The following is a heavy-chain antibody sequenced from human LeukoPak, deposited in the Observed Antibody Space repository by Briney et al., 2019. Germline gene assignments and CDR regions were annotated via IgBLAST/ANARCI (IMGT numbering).Heavy chain of an antibody. V-gene: IGHV4-61*02. J-gene: IGHJ3*02. CDR2: IYTSGST. Sequence: SETLSLTCTVSGGSLISVSYYWSWIRQPAGRGLEWFARIYTSGSTNYNPSLKSRVTISVDTSKNQFSLKLSSVTAADTAVYYCARDALNDAFDIWGQGTMVTVSS. CDR3: ARDALNDAFDI. CDR1: GGSLISVSYY.